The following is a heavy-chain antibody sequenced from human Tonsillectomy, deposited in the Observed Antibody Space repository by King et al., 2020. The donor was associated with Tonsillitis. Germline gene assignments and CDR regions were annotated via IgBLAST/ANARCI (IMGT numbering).Heavy chain of an antibody. CDR3: ARALVYSDFWSEQNYFDY. J-gene: IGHJ4*02. CDR1: GFTFSSFG. D-gene: IGHD3-3*01. Sequence: VQLVESGGGVVQPGRSLRLSCAASGFTFSSFGMHWVRQAPGKGLEWVAFIWFDGSNPYSEDSVKGRFTISRDNSKNTLYLQMNSLRAEDTAVYYCARALVYSDFWSEQNYFDYWGQGTLVTVSS. CDR2: IWFDGSNP. V-gene: IGHV3-33*01.